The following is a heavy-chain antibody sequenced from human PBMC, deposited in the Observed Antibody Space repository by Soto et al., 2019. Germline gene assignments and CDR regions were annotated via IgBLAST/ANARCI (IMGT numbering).Heavy chain of an antibody. D-gene: IGHD3-16*01. CDR1: GFTFSNYW. J-gene: IGHJ3*02. CDR2: IKPDGSEK. Sequence: PGGSLRLSCAASGFTFSNYWMSWVRQAPGKGLEWVANIKPDGSEKWYVDSVKGRFTMSRDNTKNSLYLQMNSLGVEDTAAYYCARGDYEDPTGPFSDVFDIWGQGKMVNVS. CDR3: ARGDYEDPTGPFSDVFDI. V-gene: IGHV3-7*04.